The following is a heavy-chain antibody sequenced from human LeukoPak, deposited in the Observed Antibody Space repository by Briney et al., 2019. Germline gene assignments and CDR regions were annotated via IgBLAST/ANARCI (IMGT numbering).Heavy chain of an antibody. J-gene: IGHJ3*02. D-gene: IGHD6-13*01. CDR1: GYTFSNYA. CDR3: ARDKGIAAAFDI. CDR2: ISTYNGNT. Sequence: ASVKVSCKASGYTFSNYAINWVRQAPGQGLEWMGWISTYNGNTNYAQKLQDRVTMTTDTSTSTAYMELRSLRSDDTAMYYCARDKGIAAAFDIWGQGTMVTVSS. V-gene: IGHV1-18*01.